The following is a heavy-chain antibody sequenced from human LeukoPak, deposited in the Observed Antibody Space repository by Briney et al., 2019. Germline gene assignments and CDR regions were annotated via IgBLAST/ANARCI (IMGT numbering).Heavy chain of an antibody. Sequence: PSETLSLTSTVSGGSISSSSYYWGWIRQPPGKGLEWIGSIYYSGSTYYNPSLKSRVTISVDTSKNQFSLNLTSGTAADKAVYYCEREGKLMGYSGGLGFIYWGQGTLVTVSS. V-gene: IGHV4-39*07. CDR3: EREGKLMGYSGGLGFIY. J-gene: IGHJ4*02. CDR2: IYYSGST. D-gene: IGHD6-19*01. CDR1: GGSISSSSYY.